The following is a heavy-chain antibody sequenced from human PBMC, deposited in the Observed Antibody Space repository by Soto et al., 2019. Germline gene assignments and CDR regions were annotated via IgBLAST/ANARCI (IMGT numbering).Heavy chain of an antibody. Sequence: EVQLVESGGGLVKPGGSLRLSCATSGFTFSHYSINWVRQAPGKGLEWVASISSGGIFIYYADSVKGRFTVSRDNAENSLSIQMNSLRAEDTAVYYCARLNGNYYDSSGYYWYYYGMDVWGQGTKVIVSS. CDR2: ISSGGIFI. V-gene: IGHV3-21*01. D-gene: IGHD3-22*01. CDR1: GFTFSHYS. CDR3: ARLNGNYYDSSGYYWYYYGMDV. J-gene: IGHJ6*02.